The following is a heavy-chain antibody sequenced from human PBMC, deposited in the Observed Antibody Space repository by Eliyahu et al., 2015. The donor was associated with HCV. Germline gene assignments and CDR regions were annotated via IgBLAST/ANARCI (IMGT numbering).Heavy chain of an antibody. D-gene: IGHD2-2*01. CDR3: ARSSNHYRFDY. Sequence: QVQLQESGPGLVKPSETLSLTCPVXGGSISSYYWSWIRQTPGKGLEWIAYIYYTGSTNKNPSLKSRVTISVDMSKNQFSLKVSSVTAADTAVYYCARSSNHYRFDYWGQGTPVTVSS. J-gene: IGHJ4*02. CDR2: IYYTGST. CDR1: GGSISSYY. V-gene: IGHV4-59*01.